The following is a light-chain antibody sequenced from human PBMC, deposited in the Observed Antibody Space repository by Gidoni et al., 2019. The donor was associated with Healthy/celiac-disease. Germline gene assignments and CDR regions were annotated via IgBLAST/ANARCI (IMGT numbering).Light chain of an antibody. V-gene: IGKV1-5*01. J-gene: IGKJ4*01. CDR1: QSISSW. Sequence: IQMTQSPSTLSASVGDRVTITCRARQSISSWLAWYQQKPGKAPKLLIYDASSLESGVPSRFSGSGSGTEFTLTISSLQPDDFATYYCQQYNSGPLTFGGGTKVEIK. CDR2: DAS. CDR3: QQYNSGPLT.